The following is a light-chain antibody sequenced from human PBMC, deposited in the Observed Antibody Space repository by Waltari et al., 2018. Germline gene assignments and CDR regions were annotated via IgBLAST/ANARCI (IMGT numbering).Light chain of an antibody. CDR1: QSISGY. CDR3: QQSYRTPPLT. Sequence: DIQMTQSPSSLSASVGDRVTITCRASQSISGYLNWYQQKAGKAPKVLSYATSSLQSGVPSRFSGSGSGTDFTLTISSLQPEDCATYYCQQSYRTPPLTFGGGTKVEIK. J-gene: IGKJ4*01. V-gene: IGKV1-39*01. CDR2: ATS.